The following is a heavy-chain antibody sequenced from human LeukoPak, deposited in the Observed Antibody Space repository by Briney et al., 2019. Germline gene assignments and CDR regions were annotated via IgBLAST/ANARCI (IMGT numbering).Heavy chain of an antibody. D-gene: IGHD2-15*01. CDR1: GYTFTNYY. V-gene: IGHV1-46*01. J-gene: IGHJ4*02. CDR3: AKDGGSCHSDF. CDR2: ISPSGDST. Sequence: AASLKVSCKASGYTFTNYYVHWVRQAPGQGLEWMGIISPSGDSTTYAQKFQGRVTMTRDSSTCTVYMELSSLRSEDTAVYYCAKDGGSCHSDFWGQGTLVTVSS.